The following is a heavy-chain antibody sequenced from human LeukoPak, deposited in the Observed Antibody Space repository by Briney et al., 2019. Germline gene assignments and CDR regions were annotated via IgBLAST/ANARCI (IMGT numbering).Heavy chain of an antibody. J-gene: IGHJ4*02. Sequence: GGSLRLSCTASGXTFGDYAMSWVRQAPGKGLEWVAFIRSKAYGGTTEYAASVKGRFTISRDVSKSIAYLQMNSLKTEDTAVYYCTRDPAPAAGDYWGQGTLVTVSS. D-gene: IGHD6-13*01. CDR1: GXTFGDYA. CDR3: TRDPAPAAGDY. V-gene: IGHV3-49*04. CDR2: IRSKAYGGTT.